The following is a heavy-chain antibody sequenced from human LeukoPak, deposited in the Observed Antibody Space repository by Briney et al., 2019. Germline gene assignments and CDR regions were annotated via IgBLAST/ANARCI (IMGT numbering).Heavy chain of an antibody. D-gene: IGHD2-8*02. J-gene: IGHJ6*03. CDR1: GGSISSYY. V-gene: IGHV4-59*01. CDR3: ATTSTGDYYYYYMDV. Sequence: SETLSLTCTVSGGSISSYYWSWIRQPPGKGLEWIGYIYYSGSTNYSPSLKSRVAISVDTSKNQFSLKLSSVTAADTAVYYCATTSTGDYYYYYMDVWGKGTTVTVSS. CDR2: IYYSGST.